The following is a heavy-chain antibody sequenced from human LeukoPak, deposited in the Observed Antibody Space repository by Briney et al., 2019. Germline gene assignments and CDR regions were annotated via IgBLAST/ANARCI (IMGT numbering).Heavy chain of an antibody. V-gene: IGHV3-7*04. CDR3: ARYCGGGSCFDS. Sequence: GGTLRLSCAASGFTFSSRWMSWVRQAPGRGLEWVANIKADGSEKYYVASVEGRFTVSRDSAKNSLYLQMTSLRAEDTAVYYCARYCGGGSCFDSWGQGTLVTVSS. D-gene: IGHD2-15*01. J-gene: IGHJ4*02. CDR1: GFTFSSRW. CDR2: IKADGSEK.